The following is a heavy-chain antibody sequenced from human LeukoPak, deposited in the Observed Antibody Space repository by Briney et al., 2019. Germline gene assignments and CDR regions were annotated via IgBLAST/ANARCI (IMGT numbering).Heavy chain of an antibody. CDR3: ARHRAPDGSGGSCYRGLDA. CDR2: IYPADSDT. CDR1: GYVFSNYW. V-gene: IGHV5-51*01. Sequence: GASLKTSCNASGYVFSNYWIGLVRQISRKGLAVMGIIYPADSDTRYIPSFQGQVTISADKSINTAYQQWRSLKTSDTAMYYCARHRAPDGSGGSCYRGLDAWGQGTLVTVSS. J-gene: IGHJ5*02. D-gene: IGHD2-15*01.